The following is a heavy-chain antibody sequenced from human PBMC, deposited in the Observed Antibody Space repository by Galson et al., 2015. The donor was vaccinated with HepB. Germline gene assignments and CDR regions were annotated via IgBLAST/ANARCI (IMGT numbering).Heavy chain of an antibody. CDR2: IKQDGSEK. Sequence: SLRLSCAASGFTFSSYWMSWVRQAPGKGLEGVANIKQDGSEKYYVDSVKGRFTISRDNAKNSLYLQMNSLRAEDTAVYYCARESSGWYRYFDYWGQGILVAVSS. CDR3: ARESSGWYRYFDY. J-gene: IGHJ4*02. CDR1: GFTFSSYW. D-gene: IGHD6-19*01. V-gene: IGHV3-7*01.